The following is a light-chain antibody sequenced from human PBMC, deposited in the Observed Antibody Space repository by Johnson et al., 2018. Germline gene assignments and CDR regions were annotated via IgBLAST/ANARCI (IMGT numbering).Light chain of an antibody. J-gene: IGLJ1*01. V-gene: IGLV1-51*02. Sequence: QSVLTQPPSVYAAPGQKVTISCSGSSSNIGNNYVSWYQQLPGTAPKLLIYENNKRPSWIPDRFSGSKSGTSATLGITGLQTGDEADYYCGTWDSSLSAGNVFGTGTKVTVL. CDR2: ENN. CDR1: SSNIGNNY. CDR3: GTWDSSLSAGNV.